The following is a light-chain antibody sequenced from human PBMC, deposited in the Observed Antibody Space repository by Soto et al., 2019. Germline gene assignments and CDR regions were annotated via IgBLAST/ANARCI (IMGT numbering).Light chain of an antibody. J-gene: IGKJ2*01. CDR1: QSVSSY. Sequence: EIVLTQSPATLSLSPGERATLSCRASQSVSSYLAWYQQKPGQAPRLLIYDASNRATGIPARFSGSGSGTDFTLTTSSLEPEDCAVYYCQQRRNWPPYTFGQGTKLEIK. CDR2: DAS. CDR3: QQRRNWPPYT. V-gene: IGKV3-11*01.